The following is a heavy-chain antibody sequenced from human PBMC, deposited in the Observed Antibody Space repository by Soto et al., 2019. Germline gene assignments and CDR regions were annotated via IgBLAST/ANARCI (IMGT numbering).Heavy chain of an antibody. CDR3: ARRVASDAFDI. V-gene: IGHV4-39*01. J-gene: IGHJ3*02. CDR1: GDSISRSSYS. D-gene: IGHD2-15*01. Sequence: QLQLQESGPGLVKPSETLSLSCTVSGDSISRSSYSWAWIRQPPGKGLEWIGTMYYSGNTYYNPSLKSPATIPVDTSKNQFSLKLSSVTAADTAVYYCARRVASDAFDIWGQGTMVTVSS. CDR2: MYYSGNT.